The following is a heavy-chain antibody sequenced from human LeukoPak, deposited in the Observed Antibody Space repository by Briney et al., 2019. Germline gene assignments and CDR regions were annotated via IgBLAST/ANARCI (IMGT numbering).Heavy chain of an antibody. CDR3: AGGGAYYYDSSGYLPH. J-gene: IGHJ4*02. D-gene: IGHD3-22*01. V-gene: IGHV1-69*13. CDR2: IIPIFGTA. CDR1: GGTFSSYA. Sequence: ASVKVSCKASGGTFSSYAISWVRQAPGQGLEWMGGIIPIFGTANYARKFQGRVTITADESTSTAYMELSSLRSEDTAVYYCAGGGAYYYDSSGYLPHWGQGTPVTVSS.